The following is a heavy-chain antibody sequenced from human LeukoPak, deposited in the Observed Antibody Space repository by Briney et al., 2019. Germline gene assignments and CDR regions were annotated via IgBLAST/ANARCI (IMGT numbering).Heavy chain of an antibody. CDR3: ARGSLRYFDWHKGFDY. J-gene: IGHJ4*02. CDR1: GYSISNSYY. Sequence: PSETLSLTCAVSGYSISNSYYWGWIRPPPGKGLEWIGSIYHSGTTYYNPSLKSRVTISVDTSKNQFSLKLTSVTAADTAVYYCARGSLRYFDWHKGFDYWGQGTLVTVSS. D-gene: IGHD3-9*01. V-gene: IGHV4-38-2*01. CDR2: IYHSGTT.